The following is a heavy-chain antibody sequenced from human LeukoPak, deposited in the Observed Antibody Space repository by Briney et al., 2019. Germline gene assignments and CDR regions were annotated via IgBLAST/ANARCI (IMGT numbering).Heavy chain of an antibody. Sequence: GGSLRLSCAASGFTFSSHAMSSGRQARGKGLEWVSVFSGNSGTTKYADSVKGRVTISRDNSKNTLYLQMNSLRAEDTALYFCARGSASGSAWYEFDYWGHGTLVTVSS. V-gene: IGHV3-23*01. CDR1: GFTFSSHA. CDR2: FSGNSGTT. D-gene: IGHD6-19*01. CDR3: ARGSASGSAWYEFDY. J-gene: IGHJ4*01.